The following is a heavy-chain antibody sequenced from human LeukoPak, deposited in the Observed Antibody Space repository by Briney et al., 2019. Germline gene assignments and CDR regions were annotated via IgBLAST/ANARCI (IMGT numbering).Heavy chain of an antibody. J-gene: IGHJ5*02. CDR3: ARALYGSGSYAWFDP. CDR1: GGSISSYY. CDR2: IYYSGST. Sequence: PSETLSLTCTVSGGSISSYYWSWIRQPPGKGLEWIGYIYYSGSTNYNPSLKSRVTISVDTSKNQFSLKLSSVTAADTAVYYCARALYGSGSYAWFDPWGQGTLVTVSS. V-gene: IGHV4-59*01. D-gene: IGHD3-10*01.